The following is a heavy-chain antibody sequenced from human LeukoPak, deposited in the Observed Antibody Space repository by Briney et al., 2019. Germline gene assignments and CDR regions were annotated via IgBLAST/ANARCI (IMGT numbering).Heavy chain of an antibody. CDR1: GFTFSSYG. J-gene: IGHJ4*02. V-gene: IGHV3-33*01. CDR2: IWYDGSNK. Sequence: PGRSLRLSCAASGFTFSSYGILWGRQAPGKGLEWVAVIWYDGSNKYYADSVKGRFTISRDQSKNTVYLQMNSLRADDTAVYYCARLGSGWAIDYWGQGTLVTVSS. CDR3: ARLGSGWAIDY. D-gene: IGHD6-19*01.